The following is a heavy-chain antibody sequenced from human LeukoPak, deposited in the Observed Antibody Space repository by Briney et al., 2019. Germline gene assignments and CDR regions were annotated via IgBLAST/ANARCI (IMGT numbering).Heavy chain of an antibody. CDR3: AKARRGSGYYYGCDY. CDR2: ISGSGGST. Sequence: PGGSLRLSCAASGFTFTSYNMNWVRQAPGKGLEWVSAISGSGGSTYYATSVKGRFTISRDNSKNTLYLQMNSLRAEDTAVYYCAKARRGSGYYYGCDYWGQGTLVTVSS. V-gene: IGHV3-23*01. D-gene: IGHD3-22*01. CDR1: GFTFTSYN. J-gene: IGHJ4*02.